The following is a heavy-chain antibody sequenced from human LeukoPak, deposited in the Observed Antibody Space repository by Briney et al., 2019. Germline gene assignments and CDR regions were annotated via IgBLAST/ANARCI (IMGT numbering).Heavy chain of an antibody. CDR2: IYYSGST. V-gene: IGHV4-61*01. Sequence: SQTLSLTCTVSGDSINSGSYYWSWIRQPPGKGLEWIGYIYYSGSTNYNPSLKSRVTISVDTSKNQFSLKLTSVTAADTAVYYCARETSQKGAHYMDVWGKGTTVTISS. J-gene: IGHJ6*03. CDR3: ARETSQKGAHYMDV. CDR1: GDSINSGSYY. D-gene: IGHD3-16*01.